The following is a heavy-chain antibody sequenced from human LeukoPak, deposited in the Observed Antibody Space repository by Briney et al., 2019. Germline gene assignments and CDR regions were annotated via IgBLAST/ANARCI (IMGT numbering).Heavy chain of an antibody. CDR2: IIPILGIA. CDR3: ARDQGHIVVVVAAYFDY. Sequence: SVKVSCKASGGTFSSYAISWVRQAPGQGLEWMGRIIPILGIANYAQKFQGRVTITADKSTSTAYMELSSLRSEDTAVYYCARDQGHIVVVVAAYFDYWGQRTLVTVSS. V-gene: IGHV1-69*04. CDR1: GGTFSSYA. J-gene: IGHJ4*02. D-gene: IGHD2-15*01.